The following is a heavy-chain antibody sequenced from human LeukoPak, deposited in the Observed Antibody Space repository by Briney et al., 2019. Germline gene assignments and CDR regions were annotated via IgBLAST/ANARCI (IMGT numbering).Heavy chain of an antibody. CDR3: TRAPPLWFGNYNWFDP. V-gene: IGHV3-73*01. Sequence: GGSLRLSCAASGFTFSGSAMHWVRQASGKGLEWVGRIRSKANSYATAYAASVKGRFTISRDDSKNTAYLQMNSLKTEDTAVYYCTRAPPLWFGNYNWFDPWGQGTLVTVSS. D-gene: IGHD3-10*01. CDR2: IRSKANSYAT. CDR1: GFTFSGSA. J-gene: IGHJ5*02.